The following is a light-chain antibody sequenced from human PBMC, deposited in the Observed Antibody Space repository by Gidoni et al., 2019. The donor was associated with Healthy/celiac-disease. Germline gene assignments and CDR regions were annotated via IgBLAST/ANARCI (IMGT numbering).Light chain of an antibody. CDR1: QSVSSN. CDR3: QQYNNWPPYT. V-gene: IGKV3-15*01. Sequence: EIVMTQSPATLSVSPGERATLSCRASQSVSSNLAWYQQKPGQAPRPLIYGASTRATGIPARFSGSGSGTEFTLTISSLQSEDFAVYYCQQYNNWPPYTFGQXTKLEIK. CDR2: GAS. J-gene: IGKJ2*01.